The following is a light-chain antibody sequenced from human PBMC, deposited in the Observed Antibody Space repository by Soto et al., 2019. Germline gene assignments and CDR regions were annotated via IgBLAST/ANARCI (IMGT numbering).Light chain of an antibody. V-gene: IGLV2-14*01. CDR3: RSYTTISTGV. Sequence: QSALTQPASVSGSPGQSITISCTGTSSDIGRFNYVSWYQHHPGKAPKLIIYEVTYRPSGVSHRLSGSKSGNTASLTISGLQAEDEADYYCRSYTTISTGVFGTGTKLTVL. CDR2: EVT. CDR1: SSDIGRFNY. J-gene: IGLJ1*01.